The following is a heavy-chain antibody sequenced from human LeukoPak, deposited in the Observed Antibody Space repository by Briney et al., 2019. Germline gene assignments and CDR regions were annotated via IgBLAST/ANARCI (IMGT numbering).Heavy chain of an antibody. J-gene: IGHJ5*02. Sequence: SETLSLTCAVYGGSFSGYYWSWIRQPPGKGLEWVGYIYYSGGTNYNPSPTSRVTISVDTSKNHFSLKLSSVTAADTAVYYCARHVSSSWYARFDPWGQGTLVTVSS. CDR3: ARHVSSSWYARFDP. CDR1: GGSFSGYY. D-gene: IGHD6-13*01. V-gene: IGHV4-59*08. CDR2: IYYSGGT.